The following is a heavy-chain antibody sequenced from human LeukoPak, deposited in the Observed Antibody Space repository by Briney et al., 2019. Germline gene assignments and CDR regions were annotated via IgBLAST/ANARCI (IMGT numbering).Heavy chain of an antibody. CDR2: ISSSGSTI. CDR1: GFTFSSYE. Sequence: GGSLRLSCAASGFTFSSYEMNWVRQAPGKGLEWVSYISSSGSTIYYADSVKGRFTISRDNAKNSLYLQMNSLRAEDTAVYYCAKGKDSVAGATNDYWGQGTLVTVSS. V-gene: IGHV3-48*03. J-gene: IGHJ4*02. D-gene: IGHD6-19*01. CDR3: AKGKDSVAGATNDY.